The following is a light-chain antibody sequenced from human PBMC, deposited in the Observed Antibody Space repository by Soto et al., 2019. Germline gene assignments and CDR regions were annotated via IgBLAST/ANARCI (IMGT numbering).Light chain of an antibody. CDR3: AAWDDSLSGL. CDR2: KNN. CDR1: SSNIGNNY. J-gene: IGLJ2*01. V-gene: IGLV1-47*01. Sequence: QAVVTQPPSASGTPGQRVTISCSGSSSNIGNNYLYWYQQLPGTAPKLLIYKNNQRPSGVPDRFSGSKSGTSASLAISGLRSEDEANYYCAAWDDSLSGLFGGGTQLTVL.